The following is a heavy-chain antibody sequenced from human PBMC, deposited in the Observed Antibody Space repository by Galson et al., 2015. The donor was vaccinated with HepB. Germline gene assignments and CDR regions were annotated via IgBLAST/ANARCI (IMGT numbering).Heavy chain of an antibody. J-gene: IGHJ6*02. V-gene: IGHV3-53*01. Sequence: SLRLSCAASGFTVSSNDMSWVRQAPGKGLEWVSLIYTGGRTYYADSVKGRFTISRDNSKNTLYLQMNSLRAEDTAVYYCARGRGYNWNDVFQYYYYYGMDVWGQGTTITVSS. CDR3: ARGRGYNWNDVFQYYYYYGMDV. CDR1: GFTVSSND. D-gene: IGHD1-20*01. CDR2: IYTGGRT.